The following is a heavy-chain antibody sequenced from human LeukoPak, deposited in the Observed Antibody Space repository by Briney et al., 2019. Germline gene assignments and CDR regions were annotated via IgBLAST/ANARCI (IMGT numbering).Heavy chain of an antibody. CDR1: GFTASSHY. V-gene: IGHV3-53*01. D-gene: IGHD4-17*01. J-gene: IGHJ5*02. Sequence: PGGSLRPSCAASGFTASSHYMSWVSQAPGKGRGWVSVIYSGGSTYYADAVKGRFTISRDNSKNTLYLQMNSLRAEDTAVYYCAGGLEHDYGDYGWFDPWGQGTLVTVSS. CDR3: AGGLEHDYGDYGWFDP. CDR2: IYSGGST.